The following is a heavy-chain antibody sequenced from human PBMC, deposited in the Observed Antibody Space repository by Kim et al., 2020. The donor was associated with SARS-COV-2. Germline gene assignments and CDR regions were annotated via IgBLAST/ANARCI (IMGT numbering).Heavy chain of an antibody. CDR3: ARVLYSSSWYPRWFDP. Sequence: SETLSLTCTVSGGSISSGGYYWSWIRQHPGKGLEWIGYIYYSGSTYYNPSLKSRVTISVDTSKNQFSLKLSSVTAADTAVYYCARVLYSSSWYPRWFDPWGQGTLVTVSS. D-gene: IGHD6-13*01. CDR1: GGSISSGGYY. CDR2: IYYSGST. V-gene: IGHV4-31*03. J-gene: IGHJ5*02.